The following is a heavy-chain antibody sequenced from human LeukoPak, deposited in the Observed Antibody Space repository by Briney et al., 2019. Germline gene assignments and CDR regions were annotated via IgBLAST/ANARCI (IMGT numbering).Heavy chain of an antibody. Sequence: RGSLRLSCAPSGFTFTTFWMRSVRQAPGKGLVWVSRINHDVGSTNYADSVRGRFTISRDTAKNTVYLQMNSLRSEDTAIYYCANRVMPRLPTASITPAYSSDYWGQGTLVTVSS. CDR3: ANRVMPRLPTASITPAYSSDY. D-gene: IGHD1-14*01. CDR1: GFTFTTFW. J-gene: IGHJ4*02. V-gene: IGHV3-74*01. CDR2: INHDVGST.